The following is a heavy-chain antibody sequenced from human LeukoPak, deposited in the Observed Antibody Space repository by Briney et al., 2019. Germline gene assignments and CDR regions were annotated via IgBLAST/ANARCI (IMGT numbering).Heavy chain of an antibody. CDR1: GYTFTGQF. V-gene: IGHV1-2*02. CDR3: ARSGFSTGFYLGF. CDR2: IDPPSGAP. Sequence: ASVTVSCKASGYTFTGQFIHWLRQAPGQGLEWMGWIDPPSGAPHYAPKFQDRVTMTRDTSIATAYLEVHRLKSDDTAVYYCARSGFSTGFYLGFWGQGTLISVSS. D-gene: IGHD6-19*01. J-gene: IGHJ4*02.